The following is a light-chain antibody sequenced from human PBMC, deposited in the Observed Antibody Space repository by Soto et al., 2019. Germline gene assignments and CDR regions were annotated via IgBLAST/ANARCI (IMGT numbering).Light chain of an antibody. J-gene: IGKJ4*01. Sequence: VLTQSPATLSLSPGERTTLSCRASQSVDPSLAWCQQKPGQAPMLLIYDASNRATGIPARFSGSGSGTDFTLTISSLAPEDFAVYYCQQRTNWLSFGGGTKGEIQ. V-gene: IGKV3-11*01. CDR1: QSVDPS. CDR3: QQRTNWLS. CDR2: DAS.